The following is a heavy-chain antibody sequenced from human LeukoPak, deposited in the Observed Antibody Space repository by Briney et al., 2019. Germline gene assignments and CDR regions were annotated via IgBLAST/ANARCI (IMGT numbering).Heavy chain of an antibody. Sequence: PGGSLRLSCAASGFTFSSYAMSWVRQAPGKGLEWVSAISGSGGSTYYADSVKGRFTISRDNSKNTLYLQMNSLRAEDTAVYYCASLRYFDWLGGPNWFDPWGQGTLVTVSS. V-gene: IGHV3-23*01. CDR2: ISGSGGST. J-gene: IGHJ5*02. CDR1: GFTFSSYA. CDR3: ASLRYFDWLGGPNWFDP. D-gene: IGHD3-9*01.